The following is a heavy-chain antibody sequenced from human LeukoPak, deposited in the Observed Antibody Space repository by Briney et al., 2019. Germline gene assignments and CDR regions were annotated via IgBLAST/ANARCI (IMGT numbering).Heavy chain of an antibody. CDR1: GFIFSNYA. CDR2: ILSGGDTA. J-gene: IGHJ4*02. V-gene: IGHV3-23*01. CDR3: AKDLISPRRVGSSEKLDY. Sequence: GGSLRLSCAASGFIFSNYAMSWVRQAPGKGLEWVSAILSGGDTASYADSVRGRLTISRDNSKHTLYLEMNSLKVDDTAIYYCAKDLISPRRVGSSEKLDYWGQGTLVTVSS. D-gene: IGHD3-10*01.